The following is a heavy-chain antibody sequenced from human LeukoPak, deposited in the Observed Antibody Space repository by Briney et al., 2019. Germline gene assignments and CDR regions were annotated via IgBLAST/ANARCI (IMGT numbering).Heavy chain of an antibody. CDR2: ISSSSSTI. D-gene: IGHD7-27*01. CDR3: AKSWGSFDY. J-gene: IGHJ4*02. Sequence: QPGGSLRLSCAASGFTFSSYSMNWVRQAPGKGLEWVSYISSSSSTIYYADSVKGRFTISRDNSKNTLYLQMNSLRAEDTAVYYCAKSWGSFDYWGQGTLVTVSS. V-gene: IGHV3-48*01. CDR1: GFTFSSYS.